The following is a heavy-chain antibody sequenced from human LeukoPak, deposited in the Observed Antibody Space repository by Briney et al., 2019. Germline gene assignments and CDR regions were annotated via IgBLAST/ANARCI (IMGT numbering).Heavy chain of an antibody. Sequence: GGSLRLSCAASGFNVGSHYTHWVRRAPGKGLEWVSIIYTGGSTLYADSVRGRFTISRDNSKNIVYLQMNSLRAEDTAVYYCARDPGSGYEEHFDYWGQGTLVTVSS. J-gene: IGHJ4*02. V-gene: IGHV3-66*01. D-gene: IGHD5-12*01. CDR1: GFNVGSHY. CDR2: IYTGGST. CDR3: ARDPGSGYEEHFDY.